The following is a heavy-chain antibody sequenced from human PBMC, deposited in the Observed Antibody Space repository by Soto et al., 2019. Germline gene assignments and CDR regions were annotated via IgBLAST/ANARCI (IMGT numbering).Heavy chain of an antibody. CDR2: ISGSGGST. V-gene: IGHV3-23*01. D-gene: IGHD3-9*01. J-gene: IGHJ6*03. CDR1: GFTFSSYA. Sequence: GGSLRLSCAASGFTFSSYAMSWVRQAPGKGLEWVSAISGSGGSTYYADSVKGRFTISRDNSKNTLYLQMNSLRAEDTAVYYCAKPPSYYYILTGYRAYYYYYMDVCGKGTTVNVSS. CDR3: AKPPSYYYILTGYRAYYYYYMDV.